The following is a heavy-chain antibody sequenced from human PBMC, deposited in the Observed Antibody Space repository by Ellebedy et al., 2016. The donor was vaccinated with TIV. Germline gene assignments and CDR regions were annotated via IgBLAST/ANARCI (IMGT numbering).Heavy chain of an antibody. CDR1: GAPSGHYF. CDR2: VTHTGDT. V-gene: IGHV4-34*01. J-gene: IGHJ4*02. D-gene: IGHD3-10*01. CDR3: ARDFTTIRGVMNPFDY. Sequence: SETLSLTXAVSGAPSGHYFWSWIRQSPGKGLEWIGEVTHTGDTNYNPSLESRVTMSLDTSENQFSLQLNSVTPEDTAVYYCARDFTTIRGVMNPFDYWGQGTLVTVSS.